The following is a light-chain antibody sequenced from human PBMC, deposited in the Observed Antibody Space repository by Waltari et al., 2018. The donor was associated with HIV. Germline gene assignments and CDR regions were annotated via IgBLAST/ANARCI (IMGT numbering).Light chain of an antibody. CDR3: SSYTSSSTL. V-gene: IGLV2-14*01. Sequence: QSALTQPASVSGSPGQSITISCTGTSSHVGGYNYVSWYLQHPGKAPKLMIYEVSNRPSGVSNRFSGSKSGNTASLTISGLQAEDEADYYCSSYTSSSTLFGGGTKLTVL. CDR2: EVS. J-gene: IGLJ2*01. CDR1: SSHVGGYNY.